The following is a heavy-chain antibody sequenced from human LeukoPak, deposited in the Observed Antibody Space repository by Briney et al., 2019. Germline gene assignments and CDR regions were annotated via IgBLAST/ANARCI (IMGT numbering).Heavy chain of an antibody. CDR1: GFTLSSYG. CDR3: AKDRGRYYDIPTYAFDI. J-gene: IGHJ3*02. D-gene: IGHD3-9*01. V-gene: IGHV3-30*18. CDR2: ISYDGSNK. Sequence: GGSLRLSCAASGFTLSSYGMHWVRQAPGKGLEWVAVISYDGSNKYYADSVKGRFTISRDNSKNTLYLQMNSLRAEDTAVYYCAKDRGRYYDIPTYAFDIWGQGTMVTVSS.